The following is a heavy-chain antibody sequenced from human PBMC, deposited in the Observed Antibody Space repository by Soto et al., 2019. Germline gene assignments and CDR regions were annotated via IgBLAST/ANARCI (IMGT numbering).Heavy chain of an antibody. CDR1: GSISTTTP. Sequence: GGSLRLSCAASGSISTTTPLSWVRQAPGKGLEWVSTISGRGTNTYYADSVKGRFIISRDNLKNTVNLQMNDLGVEDTAIYYCATSFRYFDNWGQGTRVTVSS. CDR3: ATSFRYFDN. J-gene: IGHJ4*02. V-gene: IGHV3-23*01. CDR2: ISGRGTNT.